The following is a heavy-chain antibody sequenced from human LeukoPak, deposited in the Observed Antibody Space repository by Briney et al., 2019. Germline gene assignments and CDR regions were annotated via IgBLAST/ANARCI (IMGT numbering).Heavy chain of an antibody. Sequence: ASVKVSCKASGYTLTGYYMHWVRQAPGQGLEWMGWINPNSGGTNYAQKFQGRVTMTRDTSISTAYMELSRLRSDDTAVYYCARDSRYYYDSSGYPNYWGQGTLVTVSS. CDR1: GYTLTGYY. J-gene: IGHJ4*02. D-gene: IGHD3-22*01. V-gene: IGHV1-2*02. CDR2: INPNSGGT. CDR3: ARDSRYYYDSSGYPNY.